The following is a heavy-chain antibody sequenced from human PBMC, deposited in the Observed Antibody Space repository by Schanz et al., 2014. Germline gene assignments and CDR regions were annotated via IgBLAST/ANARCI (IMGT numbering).Heavy chain of an antibody. Sequence: EEQLVESGGGLVQPGGSLRLSCAASGFSFSTYWMSWVRQAPGKGLEWVSAISGGGGTTYYADSVKGRFTISRDNSKNTLYLQMNSLRAEDTAVYYCAKDRSWDYDSSGYFDYWGQGTLVTVSS. D-gene: IGHD3-22*01. J-gene: IGHJ4*02. CDR2: ISGGGGTT. CDR3: AKDRSWDYDSSGYFDY. V-gene: IGHV3-23*04. CDR1: GFSFSTYW.